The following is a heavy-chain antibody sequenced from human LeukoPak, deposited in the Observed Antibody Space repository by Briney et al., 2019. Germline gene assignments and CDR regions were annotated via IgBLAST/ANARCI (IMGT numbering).Heavy chain of an antibody. CDR2: THTSGAT. V-gene: IGHV4-4*07. CDR3: ARPYSSNWYDAFHF. CDR1: GGSISSYY. J-gene: IGHJ3*01. D-gene: IGHD6-13*01. Sequence: SETLSLTCTVSGGSISSYYWNWIRQPAGKGLQWIGRTHTSGATNYNPSLKSRVTISVDTSKNQFSLKLSSVTAADTAVYYCARPYSSNWYDAFHFWGQGTMVTVSS.